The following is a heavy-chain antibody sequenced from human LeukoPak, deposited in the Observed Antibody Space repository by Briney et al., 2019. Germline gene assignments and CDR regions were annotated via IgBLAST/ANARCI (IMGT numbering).Heavy chain of an antibody. Sequence: ASVKVSCKASGYTFTGYYMHWVRQAPGQGLEWMGWINPNSGGTNYAQKFQGRVTMTRDTSISTAYMELSRLRSDDTAVYYCARFGPTVTRVIDYWGQGTLVTVSS. CDR2: INPNSGGT. J-gene: IGHJ4*02. CDR1: GYTFTGYY. V-gene: IGHV1-2*02. CDR3: ARFGPTVTRVIDY. D-gene: IGHD4-17*01.